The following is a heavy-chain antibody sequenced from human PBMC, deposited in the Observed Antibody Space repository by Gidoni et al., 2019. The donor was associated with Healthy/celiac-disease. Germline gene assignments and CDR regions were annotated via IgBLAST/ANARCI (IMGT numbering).Heavy chain of an antibody. Sequence: QVQLQESGPGLVKPSQTLSLTCTVSGGSISSGSYYWTWIRQPAGKGLEWIGRIYTSGGTNYNPSLKSRVTMSVDTSKNQFSLKLSSVTAADTAVYYCAREGTIGGYWYFDLWGRGTLVTVSS. CDR2: IYTSGGT. D-gene: IGHD1-26*01. CDR3: AREGTIGGYWYFDL. J-gene: IGHJ2*01. V-gene: IGHV4-61*02. CDR1: GGSISSGSYY.